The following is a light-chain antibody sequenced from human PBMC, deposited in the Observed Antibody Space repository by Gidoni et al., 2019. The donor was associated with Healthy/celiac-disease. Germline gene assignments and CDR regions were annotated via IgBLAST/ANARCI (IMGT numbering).Light chain of an antibody. CDR3: RQFNNYPLT. CDR2: DAS. V-gene: IGKV1D-13*01. CDR1: QGISSA. Sequence: AIQLTQYPSSLSASVGDRVTITCRASQGISSALAWYQQKPGKAPKILIYDASSLESGVPSRFSGSGSGTDLTLTISSLQPEDFATYYWRQFNNYPLTFGGXTKVEIK. J-gene: IGKJ4*01.